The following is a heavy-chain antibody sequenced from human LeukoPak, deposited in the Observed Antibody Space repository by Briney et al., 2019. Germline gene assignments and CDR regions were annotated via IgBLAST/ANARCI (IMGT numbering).Heavy chain of an antibody. V-gene: IGHV3-15*01. CDR2: IKRITDGGAT. CDR1: GVDFSKAW. CDR3: TTDFGDYEAY. Sequence: GGSLRLSCAAPGVDFSKAWMSWVRQAPGKGLEWVGRIKRITDGGATDYAAFVKGRFTVSRDDSKNTVFLQMSSLKTEDTAVYYCTTDFGDYEAYWGQGTLVTVSS. D-gene: IGHD4-17*01. J-gene: IGHJ4*02.